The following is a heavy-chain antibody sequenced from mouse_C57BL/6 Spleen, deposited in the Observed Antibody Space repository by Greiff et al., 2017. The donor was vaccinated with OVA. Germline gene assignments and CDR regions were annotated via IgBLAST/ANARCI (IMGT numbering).Heavy chain of an antibody. Sequence: QVQLKQPGAELVKPGASVKLSCKASGYTFTSYWMHWVKQRPGQGLEWIGMIHPNSGSTNYNEKFKGKATLTVDKSSSTAYMQLSSLTSEDSAVYYGARRGDGYPFDYWGQGTTLTVSS. D-gene: IGHD2-3*01. CDR1: GYTFTSYW. CDR3: ARRGDGYPFDY. V-gene: IGHV1-64*01. CDR2: IHPNSGST. J-gene: IGHJ2*01.